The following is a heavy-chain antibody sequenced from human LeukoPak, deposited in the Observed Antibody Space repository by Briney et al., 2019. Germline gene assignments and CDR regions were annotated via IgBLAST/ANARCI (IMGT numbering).Heavy chain of an antibody. CDR1: GYTFTSYH. CDR2: INPSGGST. Sequence: ASVKVSCKASGYTFTSYHMHWVRQAPGQGLEWMGIINPSGGSTSYAQKFQGRVTMTRDTSTSTVYMELSSLRAEDTAVYYCARVWSDCYVTNCYISEYWGQGTLVTVSS. J-gene: IGHJ4*02. V-gene: IGHV1-46*01. CDR3: ARVWSDCYVTNCYISEY. D-gene: IGHD3-3*01.